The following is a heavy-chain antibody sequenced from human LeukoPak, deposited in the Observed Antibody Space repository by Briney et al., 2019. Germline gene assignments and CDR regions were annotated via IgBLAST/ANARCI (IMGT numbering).Heavy chain of an antibody. CDR1: GFTFSSYG. Sequence: GGSLRLSCAASGFTFSSYGMHWVRQAPGKGLEWVAFIRYDGSNKYYADSVKGRFTISRDNSKNTLYLQMNSLRAEDTAVYYCANNGPYGGYVGFWYWGQGTLVTVSS. CDR3: ANNGPYGGYVGFWY. CDR2: IRYDGSNK. D-gene: IGHD5-12*01. J-gene: IGHJ4*02. V-gene: IGHV3-30*02.